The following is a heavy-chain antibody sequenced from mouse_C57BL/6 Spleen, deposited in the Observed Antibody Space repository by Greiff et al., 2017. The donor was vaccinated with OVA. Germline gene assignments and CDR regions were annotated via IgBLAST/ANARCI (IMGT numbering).Heavy chain of an antibody. CDR2: ISSGSSTI. J-gene: IGHJ3*01. Sequence: EVKVVESGGGLVKPGGSLKLSCAASGFTFSDYGMHWVRQAPEKGLEWVAYISSGSSTIYYADTVKGRFTISRDNAKNTLFLQMTSLRSEDTAMYYCARTIAFYYYGSFAYWGQGTLVTVSA. D-gene: IGHD1-1*01. CDR1: GFTFSDYG. CDR3: ARTIAFYYYGSFAY. V-gene: IGHV5-17*01.